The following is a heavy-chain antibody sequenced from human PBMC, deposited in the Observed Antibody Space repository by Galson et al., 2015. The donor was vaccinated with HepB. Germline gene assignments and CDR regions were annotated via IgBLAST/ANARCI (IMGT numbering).Heavy chain of an antibody. CDR1: GFTFSNFG. CDR3: ARDSGLGELLGGYFDS. V-gene: IGHV3-33*01. D-gene: IGHD3-10*01. J-gene: IGHJ4*02. CDR2: VWHDGSKT. Sequence: SLRLSCAASGFTFSNFGINWLRQAPGKGLEWVAFVWHDGSKTYYADSVKGRFTISRDNSKTTMSLQMNRLRVEDTAVYYCARDSGLGELLGGYFDSWGQGTLVAVSS.